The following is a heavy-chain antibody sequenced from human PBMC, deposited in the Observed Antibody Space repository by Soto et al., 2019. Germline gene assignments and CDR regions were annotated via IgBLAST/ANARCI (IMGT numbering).Heavy chain of an antibody. CDR1: GDTFNFYS. CDR2: VNPIVRMS. V-gene: IGHV1-69*02. J-gene: IGHJ4*02. D-gene: IGHD3-10*01. Sequence: QVQLVQSGAEVKRPGSSVKVSCKASGDTFNFYSINWVRQAPGLGLEWMGRVNPIVRMSNYAQKFQGRVTMTADKSTSTASMELSSLRSEDTAIYYCASSYGSGYRAFDYWGQGALVTVSS. CDR3: ASSYGSGYRAFDY.